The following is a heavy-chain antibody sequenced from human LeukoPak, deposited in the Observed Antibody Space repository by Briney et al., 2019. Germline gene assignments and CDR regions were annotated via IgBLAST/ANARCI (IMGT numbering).Heavy chain of an antibody. J-gene: IGHJ4*02. CDR3: ARANFLYCSSTTCLFDY. D-gene: IGHD2-2*01. V-gene: IGHV1-2*02. Sequence: ASVKVSCKASGYTFTDYYMHWVRQAPGQGFEWMGWINPNDGDTNYAQKFQGRVTMTRDTSISTAHIEVSRLRSDDTAVYYCARANFLYCSSTTCLFDYWGQGTLVTVSS. CDR2: INPNDGDT. CDR1: GYTFTDYY.